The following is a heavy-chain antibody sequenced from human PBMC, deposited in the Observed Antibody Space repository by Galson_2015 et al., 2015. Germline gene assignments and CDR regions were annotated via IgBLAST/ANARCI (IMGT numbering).Heavy chain of an antibody. CDR2: IRSKAYGGTT. Sequence: SLRLSCAASGFTFGEYAMSWFRQAPGKGLEWVGFIRSKAYGGTTEYAASVKGRFSISRDDSKSIAYLQMNSLKTEDTAIYYCTGGRDGYKLDAFDIWGQGTMVTVSS. J-gene: IGHJ3*02. CDR3: TGGRDGYKLDAFDI. D-gene: IGHD5-24*01. CDR1: GFTFGEYA. V-gene: IGHV3-49*03.